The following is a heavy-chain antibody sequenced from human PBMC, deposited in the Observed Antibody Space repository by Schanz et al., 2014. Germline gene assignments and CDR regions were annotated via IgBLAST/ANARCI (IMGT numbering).Heavy chain of an antibody. CDR2: IIPILGIA. V-gene: IGHV1-69*04. J-gene: IGHJ6*02. CDR3: ARAKRFGDMDV. CDR1: GGTFNSYT. Sequence: QVQLVQSGAEVKKPGASVKVSCKASGGTFNSYTINWVRQAPGQGLEWMGRIIPILGIANYAQKLQGRVTLTTDTSTSTAYMELRNLRSDDTAVYYCARAKRFGDMDVWGQGTTVTVSS. D-gene: IGHD3-10*01.